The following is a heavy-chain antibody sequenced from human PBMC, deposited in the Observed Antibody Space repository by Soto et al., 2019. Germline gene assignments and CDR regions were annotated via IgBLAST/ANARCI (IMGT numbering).Heavy chain of an antibody. CDR3: ARVWMSDYCDSSGYYDY. D-gene: IGHD3-22*01. Sequence: QVHLVQSGAEVKKPGSSVKVSCKASGGTFSSYAISWVRQAPGPGLEWMGGIIPIFGTANYAQKFQGRVTITADESTSTAYMELSSLRSEDTAVYYCARVWMSDYCDSSGYYDYWVQGTLVTVSS. CDR2: IIPIFGTA. V-gene: IGHV1-69*12. J-gene: IGHJ4*02. CDR1: GGTFSSYA.